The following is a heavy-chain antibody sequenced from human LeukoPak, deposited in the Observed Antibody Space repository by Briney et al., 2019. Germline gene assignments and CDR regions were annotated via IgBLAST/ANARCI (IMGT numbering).Heavy chain of an antibody. V-gene: IGHV3-48*03. D-gene: IGHD6-19*01. CDR2: ISSSGNTI. CDR1: GFTFSKYG. Sequence: GRSLRLSCAASGFTFSKYGMHWVRQTPGKGLEWVPYISSSGNTIYYADSVKGRFTISRDNAKNSLFLQMKSLRAEDTAVYYCAKVTSSGWYSLDYWGQGTLVTVSS. CDR3: AKVTSSGWYSLDY. J-gene: IGHJ4*02.